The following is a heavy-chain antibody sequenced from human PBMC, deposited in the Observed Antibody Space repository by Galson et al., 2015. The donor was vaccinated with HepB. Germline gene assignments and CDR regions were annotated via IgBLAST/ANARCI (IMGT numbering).Heavy chain of an antibody. V-gene: IGHV1-46*01. CDR3: AREIGRDYYHHYGMDV. Sequence: SVKVSCKASGYTFSNHYMHWVRQAPGQGLEWMGRINPSGGTTGYAQTFQGRLTMTRDTSTSTVYMELSSLRYEDTAVYYCAREIGRDYYHHYGMDVWGRGTKVTVSS. D-gene: IGHD2-21*02. CDR2: INPSGGTT. J-gene: IGHJ6*02. CDR1: GYTFSNHY.